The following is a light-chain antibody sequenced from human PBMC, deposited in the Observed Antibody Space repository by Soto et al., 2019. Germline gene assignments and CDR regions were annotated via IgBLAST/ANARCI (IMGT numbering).Light chain of an antibody. CDR2: RAS. CDR3: QQYSSSPWT. Sequence: EIVLTQSPGTLSLSPGERATLSCMASQSVSTSDLAWYQQKPGQAPRLLIYRASTRATGIPDRFSGSGSGTDFTLTISSLEPEDFAVYYCQQYSSSPWTFGQGTKVDIK. V-gene: IGKV3-20*01. J-gene: IGKJ1*01. CDR1: QSVSTSD.